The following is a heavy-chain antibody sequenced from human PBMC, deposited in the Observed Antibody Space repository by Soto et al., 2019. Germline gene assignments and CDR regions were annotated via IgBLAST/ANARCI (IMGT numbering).Heavy chain of an antibody. CDR3: AREVYHDFWSGYYPADKPEHGFDP. J-gene: IGHJ5*02. CDR1: GYTFTSYD. Sequence: GASVKVSCKASGYTFTSYDINWVRQATGQGLEWMGWMNPNSGNTGYAQKFQGRVTMTRNTSISTAYMELSSLRSEDTAVYYCAREVYHDFWSGYYPADKPEHGFDPWG. V-gene: IGHV1-8*01. D-gene: IGHD3-3*01. CDR2: MNPNSGNT.